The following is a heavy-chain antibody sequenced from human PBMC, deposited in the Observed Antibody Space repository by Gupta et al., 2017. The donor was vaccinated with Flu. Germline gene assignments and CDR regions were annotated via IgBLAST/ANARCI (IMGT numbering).Heavy chain of an antibody. V-gene: IGHV1-2*02. CDR3: ARVLEGSGSRPGDY. CDR2: ISPNTGET. J-gene: IGHJ4*02. Sequence: QVQLVQSGAEVKKAGASVKVSCKASGYTFIEYYMYWVRQAPGQGLEWMGWISPNTGETDEAQNFRGRVTMTRDTSISTVVMELTGRRYDDTAVYYCARVLEGSGSRPGDYWGQGSLVTVSS. D-gene: IGHD3-10*01. CDR1: GYTFIEYY.